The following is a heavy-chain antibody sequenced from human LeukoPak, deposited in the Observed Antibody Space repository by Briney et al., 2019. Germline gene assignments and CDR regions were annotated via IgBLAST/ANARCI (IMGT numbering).Heavy chain of an antibody. CDR3: ARLGAVPGSGAHGFDP. D-gene: IGHD6-19*01. CDR2: IYPGDSDT. CDR1: GYRFTSYW. V-gene: IGHV5-51*01. Sequence: GESLKISCKASGYRFTSYWIGWVRQMPGKGLECMGIIYPGDSDTRYSPSFQGQVTMSADKSISTAYQQWSTLKASDTAMYYCARLGAVPGSGAHGFDPWGQGTLVIVSS. J-gene: IGHJ5*02.